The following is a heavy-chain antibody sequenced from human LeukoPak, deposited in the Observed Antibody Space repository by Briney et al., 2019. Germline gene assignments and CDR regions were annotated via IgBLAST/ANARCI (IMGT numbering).Heavy chain of an antibody. CDR2: ISGSGGST. CDR3: AKDHSMGPMYYHDSSGYHAAFDI. CDR1: GFTFSSYA. D-gene: IGHD3-22*01. V-gene: IGHV3-23*01. J-gene: IGHJ3*02. Sequence: GGSLRLSCAASGFTFSSYAMSWVRQAPGKGLEWVSAISGSGGSTYYADSVKGRFTISRDNSKNTLYLQMNSLRAEDTAVYYCAKDHSMGPMYYHDSSGYHAAFDIWGQGTMVTVSS.